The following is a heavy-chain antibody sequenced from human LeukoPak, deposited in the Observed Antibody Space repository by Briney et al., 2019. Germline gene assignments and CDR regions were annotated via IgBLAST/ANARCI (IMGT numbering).Heavy chain of an antibody. J-gene: IGHJ5*02. CDR1: GFTFSNAW. V-gene: IGHV3-23*01. CDR2: MSGSGGTS. CDR3: AEDALSSGWFSGEFTS. Sequence: PGGSLRLSCAASGFTFSNAWMSWVRQAPGKGLEWVSGMSGSGGTSYYADSVRGRFTISRDNSKNMMSLQMNSLRVEDTALYYCAEDALSSGWFSGEFTSWGQGTLVTVSS. D-gene: IGHD6-13*01.